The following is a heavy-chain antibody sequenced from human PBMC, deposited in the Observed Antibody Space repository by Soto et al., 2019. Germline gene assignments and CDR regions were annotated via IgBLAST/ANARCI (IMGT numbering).Heavy chain of an antibody. CDR1: GYSVSSSDYY. J-gene: IGHJ6*02. V-gene: IGHV4-39*01. Sequence: SETLSLTCSVSGYSVSSSDYYWAWIRQPPGKGLEWIGSMLYSGLTYYNPSPKSRVTLSVDTSKNQFSVRLNSVTASDTAVYYCAPLSVSLSGPYGIHVWGQGTTVTVS. D-gene: IGHD2-15*01. CDR3: APLSVSLSGPYGIHV. CDR2: MLYSGLT.